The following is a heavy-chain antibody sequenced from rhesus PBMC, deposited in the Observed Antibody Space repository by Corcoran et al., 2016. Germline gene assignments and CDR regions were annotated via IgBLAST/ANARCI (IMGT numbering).Heavy chain of an antibody. J-gene: IGHJ4*01. D-gene: IGHD3-3*01. CDR1: GGSISSSY. CDR2: VFGSGSSN. Sequence: QLQLQESGPGLVKPSETLSVTCAVSGGSISSSYWSRIRQAPGKGLEGVVDVFGSGSSNNSNPSLKSRGTLSVDTSKNQLSLKLSSVTAADTAVYYCASCYNIWTGWLRYWGQGVLVTVSS. CDR3: ASCYNIWTGWLRY. V-gene: IGHV4-169*02.